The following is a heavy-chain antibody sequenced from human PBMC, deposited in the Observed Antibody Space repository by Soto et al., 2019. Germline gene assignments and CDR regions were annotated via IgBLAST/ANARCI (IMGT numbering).Heavy chain of an antibody. D-gene: IGHD3-10*01. CDR2: IRQSGDRS. Sequence: PVGSLRHSCAASGLICSNFAMYWVRRATGKGLEWVSSIRQSGDRSSYADSAKGRFTISRDNSKNTLYLQMNGLRLDDTAVYYCVTAVRTRLDNWGPGTLITVSS. CDR1: GLICSNFA. V-gene: IGHV3-23*01. J-gene: IGHJ4*02. CDR3: VTAVRTRLDN.